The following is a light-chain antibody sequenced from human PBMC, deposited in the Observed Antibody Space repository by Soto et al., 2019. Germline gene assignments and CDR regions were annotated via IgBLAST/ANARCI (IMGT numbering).Light chain of an antibody. Sequence: DINITQSPPSVSASVGDRVTLTCRASQDVGKWLAWYQQKPGKAPTLLIHGASSLQSGVPPRYSGSGYGTDFTLTISSLQPEDFATYYCLQHNSYPRTFGQGTKVDIK. J-gene: IGKJ1*01. CDR1: QDVGKW. CDR2: GAS. CDR3: LQHNSYPRT. V-gene: IGKV1-12*01.